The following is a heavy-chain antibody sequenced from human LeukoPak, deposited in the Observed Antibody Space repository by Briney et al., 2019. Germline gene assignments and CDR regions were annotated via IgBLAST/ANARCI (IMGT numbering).Heavy chain of an antibody. J-gene: IGHJ3*02. CDR3: ARRNLDSGSPRLDI. Sequence: SETLSLTCTVSGGSISSYYWSWIRQPPGKGLEWIGYIYTSGSTNYNPSLKSRVTISVDTSKNQFSLKLSSVTAADTAVYHCARRNLDSGSPRLDIWGQGTMVTVSS. CDR1: GGSISSYY. D-gene: IGHD1-26*01. V-gene: IGHV4-4*09. CDR2: IYTSGST.